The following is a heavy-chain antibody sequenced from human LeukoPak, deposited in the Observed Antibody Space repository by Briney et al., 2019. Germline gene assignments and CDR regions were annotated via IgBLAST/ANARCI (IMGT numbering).Heavy chain of an antibody. CDR2: ISSSSSTI. J-gene: IGHJ6*03. CDR3: ARDGYYYDSSGQVNYYYYYMDV. CDR1: GFTFSDYY. V-gene: IGHV3-11*04. Sequence: GGSLRLSCAASGFTFSDYYMNWVRQAPGKGLEWVSYISSSSSTIYYADSVKGRFTISRDNAKNSLYLQMNSLRAEDTAVYYCARDGYYYDSSGQVNYYYYYMDVWGKGTTVTVSS. D-gene: IGHD3-22*01.